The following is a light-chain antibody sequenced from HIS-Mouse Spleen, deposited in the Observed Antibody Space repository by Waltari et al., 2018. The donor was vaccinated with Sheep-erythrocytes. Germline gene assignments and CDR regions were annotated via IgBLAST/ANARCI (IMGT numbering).Light chain of an antibody. Sequence: QSALTQPASVSGSPGQSITISCTGTRSAVGSYNLVSWYQQHPRKAPKLMIYEGSKRPSGVSNRFSGSKSGNTASLTISGLQAEDEADYYCCSYAGSSTPWVFGGGTKLTVL. CDR3: CSYAGSSTPWV. J-gene: IGLJ3*02. V-gene: IGLV2-23*01. CDR1: RSAVGSYNL. CDR2: EGS.